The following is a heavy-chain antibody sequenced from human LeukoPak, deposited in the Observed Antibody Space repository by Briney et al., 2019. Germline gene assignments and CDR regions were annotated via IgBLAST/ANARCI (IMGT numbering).Heavy chain of an antibody. CDR3: ARDLRYFAWLTSHYFDY. CDR2: ISAYNGNT. D-gene: IGHD3-9*01. J-gene: IGHJ4*02. V-gene: IGHV1-18*01. CDR1: GYTFTSYG. Sequence: ASVKVSCKASGYTFTSYGISWVRQAPGQGLEWMGWISAYNGNTNYAQKLQGRVTMTTDTSTSTAYMELRSLRSDDTAVYYCARDLRYFAWLTSHYFDYWGQGTLVTVSS.